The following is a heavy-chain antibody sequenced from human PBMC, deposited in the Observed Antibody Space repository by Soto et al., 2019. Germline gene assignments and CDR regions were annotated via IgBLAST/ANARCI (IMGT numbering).Heavy chain of an antibody. V-gene: IGHV3-9*01. Sequence: EVQLVESGGGLVQPGRSLRLSCAASGFTFDNYAMHWVRQAPGKGLEWVSGISWNSGHIGYADSVKGRFTISRDSAKNSLYLQMNSLRAEDTALYYCAKDSGYSYNPEDYFDYWGQGTLVTVSS. CDR3: AKDSGYSYNPEDYFDY. D-gene: IGHD5-18*01. CDR2: ISWNSGHI. CDR1: GFTFDNYA. J-gene: IGHJ4*02.